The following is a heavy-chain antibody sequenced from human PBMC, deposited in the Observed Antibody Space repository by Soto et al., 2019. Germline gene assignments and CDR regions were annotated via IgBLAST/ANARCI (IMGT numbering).Heavy chain of an antibody. CDR3: ALLDYYDSSGYYYPAFDI. CDR1: GYTFTGYY. D-gene: IGHD3-22*01. V-gene: IGHV1-2*04. CDR2: INPNSGGT. Sequence: QVQLVQSGAEVKKPGASVKVSCKASGYTFTGYYMHWVRQAPGQGLEWMGWINPNSGGTNYAQKFQGWVTMTRDTSISTAYMELSRLRSDDTAVYYCALLDYYDSSGYYYPAFDIWGQGTMVTVSS. J-gene: IGHJ3*02.